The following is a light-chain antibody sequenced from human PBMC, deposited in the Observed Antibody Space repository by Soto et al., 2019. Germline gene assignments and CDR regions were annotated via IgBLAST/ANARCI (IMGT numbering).Light chain of an antibody. V-gene: IGKV3-20*01. CDR3: QQYEA. J-gene: IGKJ2*01. CDR2: GAS. Sequence: PGKRATLSCRASQGVSSSYFAWYQQQPGQAPRLLIYGASRRATDIPDRFTGSGSGTDFTLTITRLEPEDFAVYYCQQYEAFGQGTKLEIK. CDR1: QGVSSSY.